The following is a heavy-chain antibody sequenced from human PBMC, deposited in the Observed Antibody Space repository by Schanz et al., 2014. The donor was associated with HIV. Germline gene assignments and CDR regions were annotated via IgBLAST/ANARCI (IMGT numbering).Heavy chain of an antibody. D-gene: IGHD6-19*01. Sequence: EVQLVESGGGLVQPGESLRLSCAASGFTFSSHWMHWVRQAPGKGLVWVSIIYSAGTTYYTDSVKGRFTISRDNSKNTLYLQMNSLGAEDTAVYYCAKVAIHSSGWLPFDYWGQGTLVTVSS. CDR3: AKVAIHSSGWLPFDY. V-gene: IGHV3-66*01. CDR2: IYSAGTT. CDR1: GFTFSSHW. J-gene: IGHJ4*02.